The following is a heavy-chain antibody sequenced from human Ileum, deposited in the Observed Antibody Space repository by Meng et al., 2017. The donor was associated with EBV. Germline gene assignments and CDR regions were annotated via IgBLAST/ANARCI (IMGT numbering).Heavy chain of an antibody. D-gene: IGHD6-13*01. CDR1: GGPINSSSYY. V-gene: IGHV4-39*01. J-gene: IGHJ5*02. CDR2: IYYSGRT. CDR3: ARPIAAAGWFDP. Sequence: QLHLQESGPGLVKPSEPLSLTCTVSGGPINSSSYYWGWIRQPPGKGLEWIGSIYYSGRTYYNPSLKSRVTISVDTSKNQFSLKLSSVTAADTAVYYCARPIAAAGWFDPWGQGTLVTVSS.